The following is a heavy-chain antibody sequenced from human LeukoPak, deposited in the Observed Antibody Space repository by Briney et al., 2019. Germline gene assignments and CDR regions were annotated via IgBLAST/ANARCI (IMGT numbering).Heavy chain of an antibody. J-gene: IGHJ4*02. V-gene: IGHV1-69*05. CDR1: GGTFSSYA. D-gene: IGHD3-22*01. CDR3: ARDGQYYYDSSGYTHFDY. CDR2: IIPIFGTA. Sequence: ASVKVSCKASGGTFSSYAISWVRQAPGQGLEWMGGIIPIFGTANYAQKFQGRVTITTDESTSTAYMELSSLRSEDTAVYYCARDGQYYYDSSGYTHFDYWGRGTLVTVSS.